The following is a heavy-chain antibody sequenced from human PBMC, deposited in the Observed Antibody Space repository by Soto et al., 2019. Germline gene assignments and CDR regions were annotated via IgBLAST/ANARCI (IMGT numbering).Heavy chain of an antibody. CDR2: IYVTGAV. V-gene: IGHV4-31*03. Sequence: NPSETLSLTCNVSGAALNSGNYYWSWIRQVPGKGLEWIGHIYVTGAVDYNPSLRDRITISQETSERQFSLNLRLVTAADTAVYYCARLRIATNNYKWLHPWGQGTLVTVSS. J-gene: IGHJ5*02. D-gene: IGHD2-21*01. CDR3: ARLRIATNNYKWLHP. CDR1: GAALNSGNYY.